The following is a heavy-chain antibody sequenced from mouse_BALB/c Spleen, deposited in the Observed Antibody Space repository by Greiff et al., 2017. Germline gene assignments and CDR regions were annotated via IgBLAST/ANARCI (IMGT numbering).Heavy chain of an antibody. J-gene: IGHJ3*01. V-gene: IGHV3-2*02. CDR3: AANSLLRLPFAY. CDR1: GYSITSDYA. CDR2: ISYSGST. D-gene: IGHD1-2*01. Sequence: EVQGVESGPGLVKPSQSLSLTCTVTGYSITSDYAWNWIRQFPGNKLEWMGYISYSGSTSYNPSLKSRISITRDTSKNQFFLQLNSVTTEDTATYYCAANSLLRLPFAYWGQGTLVTVSA.